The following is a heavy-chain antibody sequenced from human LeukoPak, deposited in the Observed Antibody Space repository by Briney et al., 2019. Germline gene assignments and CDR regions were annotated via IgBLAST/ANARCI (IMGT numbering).Heavy chain of an antibody. CDR2: IYYSGNT. Sequence: SETLSLTCTVSGDSISSSNSYWGWIRQPPGKGLEWIGSIYYSGNTYYNASLKSRVTISVDTSKNQFSLKLSSVTAADTAVYYCARELYGRLGWFDPWGQGTLVTVSS. CDR3: ARELYGRLGWFDP. CDR1: GDSISSSNSY. D-gene: IGHD2/OR15-2a*01. J-gene: IGHJ5*02. V-gene: IGHV4-39*07.